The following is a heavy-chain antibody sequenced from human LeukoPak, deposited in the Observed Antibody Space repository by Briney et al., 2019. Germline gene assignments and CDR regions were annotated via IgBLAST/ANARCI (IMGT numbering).Heavy chain of an antibody. V-gene: IGHV3-11*04. D-gene: IGHD2-15*01. Sequence: GGSLRLSCAASGFTFSDYYMSWIRQAPGKGPEWIAYVTSSSRTIYYADSVKGRFTISRDNAKSSLYLQLDSLRAEDTAVYYCARDLIGGNAYDYWGQGALVTVSS. CDR2: VTSSSRTI. CDR1: GFTFSDYY. CDR3: ARDLIGGNAYDY. J-gene: IGHJ4*02.